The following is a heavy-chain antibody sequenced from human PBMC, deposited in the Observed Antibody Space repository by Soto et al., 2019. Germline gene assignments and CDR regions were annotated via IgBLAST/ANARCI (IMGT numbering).Heavy chain of an antibody. J-gene: IGHJ4*02. CDR3: ARVVDDSSSCFDY. V-gene: IGHV3-7*01. Sequence: EVQLVESGGGLVQPGGSLRLSCAASGFTFSSYWMSWVRQAPGKGLEWVANIKQDGSEKYYVDSVKGRFTISRDNAKNSLYLQMNSLRAEDTAVYYCARVVDDSSSCFDYWGQGTLVTVSS. D-gene: IGHD6-13*01. CDR2: IKQDGSEK. CDR1: GFTFSSYW.